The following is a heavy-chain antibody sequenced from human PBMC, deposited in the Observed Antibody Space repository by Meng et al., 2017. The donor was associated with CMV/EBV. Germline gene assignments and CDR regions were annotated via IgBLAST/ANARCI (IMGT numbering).Heavy chain of an antibody. J-gene: IGHJ4*02. V-gene: IGHV3-30*04. CDR1: GFTFSSYA. CDR3: ATSKDSPGND. D-gene: IGHD2/OR15-2a*01. Sequence: GGSLRLSCAASGFTFSSYAMHWVRQAPGKGLEWVAVISYDGSNKYYADSVKGRFTISRDNAMNALYLQMNSLTVEDTAIYYCATSKDSPGNDWGQGTLVTVSS. CDR2: ISYDGSNK.